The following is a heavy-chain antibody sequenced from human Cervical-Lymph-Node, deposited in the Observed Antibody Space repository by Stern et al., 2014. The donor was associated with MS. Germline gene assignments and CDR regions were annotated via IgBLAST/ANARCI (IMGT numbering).Heavy chain of an antibody. CDR2: TYYSGAT. CDR1: GVSISNYF. D-gene: IGHD2/OR15-2a*01. J-gene: IGHJ4*02. Sequence: QVQLQESRPGLVKPSETLSLTCTVSGVSISNYFWNWIRQPPGKGLEWIGSTYYSGATNYNPSLKSRVTISVDTSKNQFSLKLHSVTAADTAVYYCARDLSDWGQGTLVTVSS. CDR3: ARDLSD. V-gene: IGHV4-59*01.